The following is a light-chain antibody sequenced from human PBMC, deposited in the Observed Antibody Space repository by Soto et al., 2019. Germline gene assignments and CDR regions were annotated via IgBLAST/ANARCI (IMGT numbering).Light chain of an antibody. Sequence: SNQLAQAPWVSVARGQTSTVTCGGSNIGSKSVHWYKQKPGQSPVLVVYDDSERPSGIPERFSGSNSGNTATLTISRVEADDEADFYCKVWDSSSEHSVFGTGTKVTVL. CDR3: KVWDSSSEHSV. V-gene: IGLV3-21*02. CDR2: DDS. J-gene: IGLJ1*01. CDR1: NIGSKS.